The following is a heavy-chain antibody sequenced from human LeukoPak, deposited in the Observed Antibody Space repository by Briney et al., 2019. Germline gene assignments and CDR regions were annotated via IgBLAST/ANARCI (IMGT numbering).Heavy chain of an antibody. J-gene: IGHJ5*02. Sequence: AGGSLRLSCAASGFTFSTYSMNWVRQAPGKGLEWVSYISSSSSIIYYADSVKGRFTISRDNAKNSLYLQMNSLRAEDTAVYYCARNARYNWFDPWGQGTLVTVSS. V-gene: IGHV3-48*01. CDR3: ARNARYNWFDP. CDR1: GFTFSTYS. CDR2: ISSSSSII.